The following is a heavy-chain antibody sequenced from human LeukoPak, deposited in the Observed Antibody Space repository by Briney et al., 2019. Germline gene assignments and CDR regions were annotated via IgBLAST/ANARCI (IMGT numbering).Heavy chain of an antibody. J-gene: IGHJ6*02. D-gene: IGHD2-15*01. CDR1: GYTFTSYD. Sequence: ASVKVFCKASGYTFTSYDINWVRQATGQGLEWMGWMNPNSGNTGYAQKFQGRVTMTRNTSISTAYMELSSLRSEDTAVYYCARWRIVAPLRYYYYGMDVWGQGTTVTVSS. CDR2: MNPNSGNT. CDR3: ARWRIVAPLRYYYYGMDV. V-gene: IGHV1-8*01.